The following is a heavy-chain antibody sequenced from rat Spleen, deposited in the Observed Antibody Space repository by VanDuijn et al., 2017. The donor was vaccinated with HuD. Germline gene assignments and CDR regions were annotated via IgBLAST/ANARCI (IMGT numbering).Heavy chain of an antibody. Sequence: EVQLVESGGGLVQPGRSLKLSCAASGFTFSDYYMAWVRQAPPKGLEWVASISSGGGDTYYRDSVKGRFTISRDNAKSTLSLQMDSLRSEDTATYYCARRHYGYTDYFDYWGQGVMVTVSS. D-gene: IGHD1-9*01. V-gene: IGHV5-25*01. CDR1: GFTFSDYY. CDR3: ARRHYGYTDYFDY. CDR2: ISSGGGDT. J-gene: IGHJ2*01.